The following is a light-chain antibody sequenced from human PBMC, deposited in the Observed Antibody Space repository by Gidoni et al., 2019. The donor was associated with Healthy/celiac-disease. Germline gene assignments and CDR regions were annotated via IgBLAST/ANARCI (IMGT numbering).Light chain of an antibody. V-gene: IGLV1-51*01. CDR1: SSNIGNNY. CDR3: GTWDSSLSAWV. Sequence: QSVLTQPPSVSAAPGQKVTISCSGSSSNIGNNYVSWYQQLPGTAPKLLLYDNNKRPAGIPDRFSGSKSGTSATLGITGLQTGDEAYYYCGTWDSSLSAWVFGGGTKLTVL. J-gene: IGLJ3*02. CDR2: DNN.